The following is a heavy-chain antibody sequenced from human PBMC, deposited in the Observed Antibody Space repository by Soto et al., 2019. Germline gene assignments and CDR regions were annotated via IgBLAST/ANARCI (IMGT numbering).Heavy chain of an antibody. CDR3: AREADYYYYGMDV. CDR1: GFTFSSYW. V-gene: IGHV3-74*01. CDR2: INSDGSST. J-gene: IGHJ6*02. Sequence: PGGSLRLSCAASGFTFSSYWMHWVRQAPGKGLVWVSRINSDGSSTSYADSVKGRYTISRDNAKNTLYLQMNSLRAEDTAVYYCAREADYYYYGMDVWGQGTTVTVSS.